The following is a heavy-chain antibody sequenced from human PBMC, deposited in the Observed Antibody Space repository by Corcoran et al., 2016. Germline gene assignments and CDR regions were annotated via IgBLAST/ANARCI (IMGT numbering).Heavy chain of an antibody. J-gene: IGHJ6*02. CDR2: IYPGDSDT. V-gene: IGHV5-51*01. D-gene: IGHD3-10*01. CDR3: ARGPRFAGDYYGSGYYYYGMDV. CDR1: GYSFTSYW. Sequence: EVQLVQSGAEVKKPGESLKISCKGSGYSFTSYWIGWVRQMPGKGLEWMGIIYPGDSDTRYSPSFQGQVTISADKSISTAYLQWSSLKASDTAMYDCARGPRFAGDYYGSGYYYYGMDVWGQGTTVTVSS.